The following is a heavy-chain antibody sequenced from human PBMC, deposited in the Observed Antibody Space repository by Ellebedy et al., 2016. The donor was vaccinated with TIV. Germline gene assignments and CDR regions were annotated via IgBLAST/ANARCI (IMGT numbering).Heavy chain of an antibody. CDR3: ATQIAVAGNIPNNWFDP. D-gene: IGHD6-19*01. V-gene: IGHV1-24*01. J-gene: IGHJ5*02. Sequence: ASVKVSXXVSGYTLTDLSMHWVRQAPGKGLEWMGGFDPEDGETIYAQKFQGRVTMTEDTSTDTAYMELSSLRSEDTAVYYWATQIAVAGNIPNNWFDPWGQGTLVTVSS. CDR1: GYTLTDLS. CDR2: FDPEDGET.